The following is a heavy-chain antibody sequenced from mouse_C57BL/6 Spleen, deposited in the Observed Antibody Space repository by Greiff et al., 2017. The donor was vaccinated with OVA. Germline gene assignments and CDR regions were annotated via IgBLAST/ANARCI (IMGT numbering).Heavy chain of an antibody. CDR3: AREDDYLFAY. CDR1: GYTFTSYW. V-gene: IGHV1-55*01. D-gene: IGHD2-4*01. Sequence: QVQLKQPGAELVKPGASVKMSCKASGYTFTSYWISWVKQRPGQGLEWIGDIYPGSGSTNYNEKFKSKATLTVDTSSSTAYMQLSSLTSEDSAVYYCAREDDYLFAYWGQGTLVTVSA. CDR2: IYPGSGST. J-gene: IGHJ3*01.